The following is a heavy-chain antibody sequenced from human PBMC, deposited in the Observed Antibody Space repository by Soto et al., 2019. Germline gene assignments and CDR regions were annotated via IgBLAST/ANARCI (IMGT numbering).Heavy chain of an antibody. J-gene: IGHJ4*02. CDR1: GFTFSSYG. Sequence: GGSLRLSCAASGFTFSSYGMHWVRQAPGKGLEWVSVIYSGGSTYYADSVKGRFTISRDNSKNTLYLQVNSLRAEDTAVYYCARDEDSGYAHWGQGTLVTVSS. CDR2: IYSGGST. V-gene: IGHV3-66*01. D-gene: IGHD5-18*01. CDR3: ARDEDSGYAH.